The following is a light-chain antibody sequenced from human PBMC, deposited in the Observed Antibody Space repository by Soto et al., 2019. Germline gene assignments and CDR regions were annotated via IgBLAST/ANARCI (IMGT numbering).Light chain of an antibody. CDR2: DAS. CDR1: QTVSSY. V-gene: IGKV3-11*01. CDR3: QQRSDWAST. Sequence: EIVLTQSPATLSLSPGDRATLSCRASQTVSSYLAWYQQKPGQAPRLLIYDASSRATGIPARFSGSGSGTDFPLTIPSLGPEDCAVYYCQQRSDWASTFGGGTKVEIK. J-gene: IGKJ4*01.